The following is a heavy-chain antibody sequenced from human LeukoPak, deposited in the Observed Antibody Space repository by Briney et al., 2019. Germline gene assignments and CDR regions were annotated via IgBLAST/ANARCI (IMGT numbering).Heavy chain of an antibody. CDR3: ARSCSPYSAWYRWCYFDY. J-gene: IGHJ4*02. V-gene: IGHV1-18*01. CDR1: GYIFPSYG. D-gene: IGHD6-19*01. CDR2: ITAYNGNT. Sequence: ASVKVSCKASGYIFPSYGISWVRQAPGQGLEWMGWITAYNGNTNYGNTRFAQKFQGRVTMTTATSTSTAYMKLRSLRSDDTAVYYCARSCSPYSAWYRWCYFDYWGQGTLVTVPS.